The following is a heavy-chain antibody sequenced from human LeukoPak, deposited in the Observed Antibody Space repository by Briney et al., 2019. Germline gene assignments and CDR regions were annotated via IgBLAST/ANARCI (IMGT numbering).Heavy chain of an antibody. D-gene: IGHD3-10*01. CDR1: GYSISSGYY. CDR3: GGVYAWFGEIDALDM. J-gene: IGHJ3*02. Sequence: SETLSLTCTVSGYSISSGYYWGWIRPPPGKGLEWIGSIYHSGSTYYNPPLKSRVTIPVDTPKNQFSLKLTPVTPADTAVYYCGGVYAWFGEIDALDMWGQGTMVTVSS. V-gene: IGHV4-38-2*02. CDR2: IYHSGST.